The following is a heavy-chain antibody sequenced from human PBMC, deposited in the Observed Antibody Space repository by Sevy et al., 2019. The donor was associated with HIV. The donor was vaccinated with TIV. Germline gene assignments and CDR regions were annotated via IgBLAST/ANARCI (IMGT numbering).Heavy chain of an antibody. CDR2: IKQDGSEK. Sequence: GGSLRPSCAASGFTFNSYWMSWVRQAPGKGLEWVANIKQDGSEKYYVDSVKGRFTISRDNSQNSLFLQMNTLRAEDTAVYYCAREGSPYDTYYYYYGMDVWGQGTTVTVSS. CDR1: GFTFNSYW. J-gene: IGHJ6*02. CDR3: AREGSPYDTYYYYYGMDV. D-gene: IGHD5-12*01. V-gene: IGHV3-7*01.